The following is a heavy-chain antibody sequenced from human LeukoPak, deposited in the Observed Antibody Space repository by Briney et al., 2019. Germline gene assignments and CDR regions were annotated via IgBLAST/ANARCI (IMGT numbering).Heavy chain of an antibody. J-gene: IGHJ4*02. Sequence: ASVKVSCKASGYTFTSHGISWVRQAPGQGLEWMGRIIPILGIANYAQKFQGRVTITADKSTSTAYMELSSLRSEDTAVYYCARDLGYYDSSGYYPAFFDYWGQGTLVTVSS. CDR2: IIPILGIA. D-gene: IGHD3-22*01. V-gene: IGHV1-69*04. CDR3: ARDLGYYDSSGYYPAFFDY. CDR1: GYTFTSHG.